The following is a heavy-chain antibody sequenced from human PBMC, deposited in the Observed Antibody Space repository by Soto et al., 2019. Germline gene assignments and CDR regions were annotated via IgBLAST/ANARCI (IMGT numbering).Heavy chain of an antibody. D-gene: IGHD6-13*01. V-gene: IGHV4-59*01. Sequence: PSETLSLTCTVSGGSISSYYWSWIRQPPGKGLEWIGYIYYSGSINYNPSLKSRVTISVDTSKNQFSLKLSSVTAADTAVYYCAALTVSLQQLFDYWGQGTLVTVSS. CDR2: IYYSGSI. CDR3: AALTVSLQQLFDY. J-gene: IGHJ4*02. CDR1: GGSISSYY.